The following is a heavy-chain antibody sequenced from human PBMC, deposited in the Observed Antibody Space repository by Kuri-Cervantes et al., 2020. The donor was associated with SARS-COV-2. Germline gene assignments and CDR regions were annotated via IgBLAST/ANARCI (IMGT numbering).Heavy chain of an antibody. J-gene: IGHJ6*03. CDR1: GGSISSYY. D-gene: IGHD6-13*01. V-gene: IGHV4-59*12. Sequence: SETLSLTCTVSGGSISSYYWSWIRQPPGQGLEWLGYIYYSGSTKYNPSLESRVTISLDTSRNQFSLKLSSVTAADSAVYYCARCRAAAGSPPQAYYYYMDVWSKGTTVTVSS. CDR3: ARCRAAAGSPPQAYYYYMDV. CDR2: IYYSGST.